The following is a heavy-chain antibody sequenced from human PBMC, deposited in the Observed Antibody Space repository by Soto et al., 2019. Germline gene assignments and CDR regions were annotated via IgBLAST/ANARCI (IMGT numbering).Heavy chain of an antibody. CDR2: IYYSGST. D-gene: IGHD6-19*01. J-gene: IGHJ4*02. Sequence: SETLSLTCTVSGGSISSSSYYWGWIRQPPGKGLEWIGSIYYSGSTYYNPSLKSRVTISVDTSKNQFSLKLSSVTAADTAVYYCARQGIAVAGTKPEIDYWGQGTLVTVSS. CDR1: GGSISSSSYY. V-gene: IGHV4-39*01. CDR3: ARQGIAVAGTKPEIDY.